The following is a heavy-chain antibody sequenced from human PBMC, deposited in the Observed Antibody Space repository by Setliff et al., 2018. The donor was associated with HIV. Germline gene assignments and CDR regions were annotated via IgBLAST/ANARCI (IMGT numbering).Heavy chain of an antibody. CDR2: MYASGST. V-gene: IGHV4-59*11. D-gene: IGHD4-17*01. CDR1: GGSISVHY. J-gene: IGHJ4*02. CDR3: AREIYGGNSRPFDY. Sequence: PSETLSLTCTVSGGSISVHYWSWLRQPPGKGLEWIGYMYASGSTDYNPSLKSRVTISVDRFRNQFSLQLRSVTAADTAVYYCAREIYGGNSRPFDYWGQGTLVTVSS.